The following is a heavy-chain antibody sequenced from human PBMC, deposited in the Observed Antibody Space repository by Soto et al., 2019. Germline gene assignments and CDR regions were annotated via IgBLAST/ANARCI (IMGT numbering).Heavy chain of an antibody. J-gene: IGHJ2*01. V-gene: IGHV3-23*01. Sequence: EVQLLESGGGLVQPGGSLTLSCAASGFAFSSYAMSWVRQAPGKGLEWVSTIITGGTTYYADSVKGRFTISRDNSKNTLYVQVNSLRAGDTAIYCCAKVEGMRWLVWYFHVWGRGTLVTVSS. CDR3: AKVEGMRWLVWYFHV. CDR1: GFAFSSYA. D-gene: IGHD6-19*01. CDR2: IITGGTT.